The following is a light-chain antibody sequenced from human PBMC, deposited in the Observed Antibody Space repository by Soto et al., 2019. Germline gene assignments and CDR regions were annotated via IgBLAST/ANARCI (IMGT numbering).Light chain of an antibody. V-gene: IGLV2-14*03. CDR2: DVS. CDR3: GSYTSCSTVI. CDR1: SSDVGGYNY. Sequence: QSALTQPASVSGSPGQSITISCTGTSSDVGGYNYVSWYQQHPGKARKLMIDDVSNRPSGVSTRFSGPTSGNEASLTISGLQAEDEADYSCGSYTSCSTVIFGGGTQLTVL. J-gene: IGLJ2*01.